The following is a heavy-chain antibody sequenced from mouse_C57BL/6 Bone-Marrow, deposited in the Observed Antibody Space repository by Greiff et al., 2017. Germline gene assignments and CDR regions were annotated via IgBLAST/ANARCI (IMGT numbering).Heavy chain of an antibody. CDR1: GYTFTSYW. CDR2: IDPSDSET. V-gene: IGHV1-52*01. Sequence: QVQLQQPGAELVRPGSSVKLSCKASGYTFTSYWMHWVTQRPIQGLEWIGNIDPSDSETHYNQKFKDKATLTVDKSSSTAYMQLSSLTSEDSAVYYCARSFLYYYGSSGAYWGQGTLVTVSA. CDR3: ARSFLYYYGSSGAY. D-gene: IGHD1-1*01. J-gene: IGHJ3*01.